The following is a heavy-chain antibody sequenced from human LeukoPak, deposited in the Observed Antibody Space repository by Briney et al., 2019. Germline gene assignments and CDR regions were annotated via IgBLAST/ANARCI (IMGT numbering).Heavy chain of an antibody. CDR2: IYPGDSDT. J-gene: IGHJ4*02. V-gene: IGHV5-51*01. CDR1: GYTFTSYW. CDR3: ARRGGGVYDFWSGYSPITPYYFDY. D-gene: IGHD3-3*01. Sequence: GESLKISCKGSGYTFTSYWIAWVRQMPGKGLEWMGIIYPGDSDTRYSPSFQGQVTISADKSISTAYLQWSSLKASDTAMYYCARRGGGVYDFWSGYSPITPYYFDYWGQGTLVTVSS.